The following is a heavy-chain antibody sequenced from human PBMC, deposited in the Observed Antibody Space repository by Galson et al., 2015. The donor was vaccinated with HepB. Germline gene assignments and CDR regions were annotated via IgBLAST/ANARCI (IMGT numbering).Heavy chain of an antibody. CDR2: ISCSADST. J-gene: IGHJ6*02. CDR1: GFTFSSSV. V-gene: IGHV3-23*01. D-gene: IGHD3-3*01. CDR3: AKRRAVKAYDFWSTYVRARGTAHFYALDV. Sequence: SLRLSCAASGFTFSSSVMNWVRQAPGKGLEWVSTISCSADSTNYVDSVKGRFTISRDNSKNTLFLQLNSLRAEDTDVYYCAKRRAVKAYDFWSTYVRARGTAHFYALDVWGQGTTVTVSS.